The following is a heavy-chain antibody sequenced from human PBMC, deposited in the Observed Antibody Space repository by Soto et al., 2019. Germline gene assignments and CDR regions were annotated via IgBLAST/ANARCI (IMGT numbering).Heavy chain of an antibody. J-gene: IGHJ4*02. D-gene: IGHD4-17*01. CDR2: INTGTGDT. CDR1: GYTFTNYA. CDR3: ARGNGYSIHY. Sequence: QVQLVQSGADVKKPGASVKVSCKASGYTFTNYAMHWVRQAPGQRLEWMGWINTGTGDTKYSQNFQDRVTITRDTSASTAYMELGSLKSEDTAVYYCARGNGYSIHYWGQGILVTVSS. V-gene: IGHV1-3*04.